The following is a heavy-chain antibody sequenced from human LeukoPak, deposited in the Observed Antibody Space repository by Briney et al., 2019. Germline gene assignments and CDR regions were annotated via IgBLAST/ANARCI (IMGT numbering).Heavy chain of an antibody. J-gene: IGHJ1*01. D-gene: IGHD3-22*01. Sequence: ASVKVSCKASGYTFTSYDINWVRQATGQGLEWMGWMNPNSGNTGYAQKFQGRVTMTRNTSISTAYMDLGSLRSEDTAVYYCARSYYDSSGYYSYEYFQHWGQSTLVTVSS. CDR2: MNPNSGNT. CDR1: GYTFTSYD. CDR3: ARSYYDSSGYYSYEYFQH. V-gene: IGHV1-8*01.